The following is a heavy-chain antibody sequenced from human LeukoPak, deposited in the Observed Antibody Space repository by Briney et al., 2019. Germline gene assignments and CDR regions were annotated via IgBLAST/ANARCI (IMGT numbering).Heavy chain of an antibody. CDR3: ARDHLYCSSTNCYRLDYYYYMVV. V-gene: IGHV1-2*06. J-gene: IGHJ6*03. Sequence: ASVKVSCKASGYTFTGYYMHWVRQAPGQGLEWMGRINPNSGGTNYAQKFQGRVTMTRDTSISTAYMELSRLRSDDTAVYYCARDHLYCSSTNCYRLDYYYYMVVWGKGTTVTVSS. CDR1: GYTFTGYY. CDR2: INPNSGGT. D-gene: IGHD2-2*01.